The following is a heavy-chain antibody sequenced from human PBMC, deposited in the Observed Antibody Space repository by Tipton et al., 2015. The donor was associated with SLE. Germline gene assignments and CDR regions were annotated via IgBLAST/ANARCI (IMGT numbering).Heavy chain of an antibody. CDR1: GGSFSGYY. CDR2: INHSGNT. J-gene: IGHJ4*02. D-gene: IGHD3-3*01. Sequence: LRLSCAVYGGSFSGYYWTWIRRPPGKGLEWIGEINHSGNTNYSPSLKSRVIMSVDTPKNQFSLRLDSLTAADTAIYYCVRSSGYYIDFWGQGTLVTVSS. V-gene: IGHV4-34*01. CDR3: VRSSGYYIDF.